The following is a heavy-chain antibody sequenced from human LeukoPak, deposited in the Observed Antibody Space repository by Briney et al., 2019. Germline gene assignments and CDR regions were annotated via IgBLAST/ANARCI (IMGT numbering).Heavy chain of an antibody. Sequence: PGGSLRLSCAASGFTVSSNYMSWVRQAPGKGLEWVSAISGSGGSTYYADSVKGRFTISRDNSKNTLYLQMNSLRAEDTAVYYCAKDSELSYYYGSGNAEYFQHWGQGTLVTVSS. J-gene: IGHJ1*01. CDR3: AKDSELSYYYGSGNAEYFQH. CDR1: GFTVSSNY. D-gene: IGHD3-10*01. CDR2: ISGSGGST. V-gene: IGHV3-23*01.